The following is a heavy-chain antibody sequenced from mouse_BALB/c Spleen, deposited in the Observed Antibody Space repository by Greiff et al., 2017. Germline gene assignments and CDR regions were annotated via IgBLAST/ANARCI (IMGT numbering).Heavy chain of an antibody. V-gene: IGHV5-6-3*01. CDR3: ARGPYYYFDY. D-gene: IGHD1-1*01. J-gene: IGHJ2*01. Sequence: EVQGVESGGGLVQPGGSLKLSCAASGFTFSSYGMSWVRQTPDKRLELVATINSNGGSTYYPDSVKGRFTISRDNAKNTLYLQMSSLKSEDTAMYYCARGPYYYFDYWGQGTTLTVSS. CDR2: INSNGGST. CDR1: GFTFSSYG.